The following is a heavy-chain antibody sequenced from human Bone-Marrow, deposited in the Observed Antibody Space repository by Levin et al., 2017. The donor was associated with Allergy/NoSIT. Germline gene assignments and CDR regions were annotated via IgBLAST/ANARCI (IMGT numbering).Heavy chain of an antibody. D-gene: IGHD5-12*01. Sequence: GGSLRLSCAASGFTFSNAWMTWVRQAPGKGLEWVGRIKSKTDGGTTDYAAPVKGRFTISRDDSKNTLYLQMNSLKTDDTAVYYCSTEKSGYDWWRNWGQGTLVTVSS. J-gene: IGHJ4*02. CDR3: STEKSGYDWWRN. CDR2: IKSKTDGGTT. CDR1: GFTFSNAW. V-gene: IGHV3-15*01.